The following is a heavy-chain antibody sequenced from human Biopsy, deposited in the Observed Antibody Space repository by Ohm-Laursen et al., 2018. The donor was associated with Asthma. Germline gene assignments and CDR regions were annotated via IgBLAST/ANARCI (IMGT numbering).Heavy chain of an antibody. Sequence: SLRLSCTAFGFTFSNYGMHWVRQAPGKGLEWVAVISFDGSNKYYADSVKGRFTISRDNSRNTLHLQMNSLRAEDTAVYYCAKDVFPGWELRRGPDYWGQGTLVTVSS. CDR1: GFTFSNYG. CDR2: ISFDGSNK. CDR3: AKDVFPGWELRRGPDY. D-gene: IGHD1-26*01. V-gene: IGHV3-30*18. J-gene: IGHJ4*02.